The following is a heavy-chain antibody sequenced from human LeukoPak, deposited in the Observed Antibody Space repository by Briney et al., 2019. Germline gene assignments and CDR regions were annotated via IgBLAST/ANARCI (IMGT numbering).Heavy chain of an antibody. J-gene: IGHJ5*02. V-gene: IGHV3-23*01. CDR2: ISGSGGST. Sequence: GGSLRLYCAASGFTFSSYAMSWVRQAPGKGLEWVSAISGSGGSTYYADSVKGRFTISRDNSKNTLYLQMNSLRAEDTAVYYCAKRPGYSSSWSVPGWFDPWGQGTLVTVSS. D-gene: IGHD6-13*01. CDR1: GFTFSSYA. CDR3: AKRPGYSSSWSVPGWFDP.